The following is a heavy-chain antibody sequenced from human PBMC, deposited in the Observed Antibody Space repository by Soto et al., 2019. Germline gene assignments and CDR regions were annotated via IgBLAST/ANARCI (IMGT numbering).Heavy chain of an antibody. CDR3: LGGPAAIERGYYYYNMDV. Sequence: ASVKVSCKASGYTFTDYYLLWVLQAPGQGLEWMGWINPNSGATNYAQKFRGRVTMTRDTSISTAYMELSRLRSDDTAVYYCLGGPAAIERGYYYYNMDVWGQGTTVTVSS. CDR2: INPNSGAT. J-gene: IGHJ6*02. V-gene: IGHV1-2*02. CDR1: GYTFTDYY. D-gene: IGHD2-2*01.